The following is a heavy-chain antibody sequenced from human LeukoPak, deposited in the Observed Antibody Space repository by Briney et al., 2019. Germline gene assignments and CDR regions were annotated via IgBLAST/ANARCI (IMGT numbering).Heavy chain of an antibody. CDR3: ARGPRIAVAGTEDWFDP. CDR1: VYTFTVYY. V-gene: IGHV1-2*02. D-gene: IGHD6-19*01. J-gene: IGHJ5*02. Sequence: ASVTVSFKSSVYTFTVYYMHWVRQAPGQGREWMGWINPNSGGTNYAQKFQGRVTMTRDTSISTAYMELSRLRSDDTAVYYCARGPRIAVAGTEDWFDPWGQGTLVTVSS. CDR2: INPNSGGT.